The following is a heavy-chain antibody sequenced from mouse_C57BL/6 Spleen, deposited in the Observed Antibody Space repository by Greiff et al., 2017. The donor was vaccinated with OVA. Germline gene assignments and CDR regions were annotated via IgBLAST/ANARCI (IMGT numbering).Heavy chain of an antibody. V-gene: IGHV1-5*01. J-gene: IGHJ4*01. D-gene: IGHD2-5*01. CDR2: IYPGSSDT. Sequence: EVQLVESGTVLARPGASVKMSCKTSGYTFTSYWMHWVTQRPGQGLEWRGAIYPGSSDTGYNQKLKGKAKLTAVQYASTAYMELSSLTNEDSAVYYCTRSSNYEGAMDYWGQGTSVTVSS. CDR3: TRSSNYEGAMDY. CDR1: GYTFTSYW.